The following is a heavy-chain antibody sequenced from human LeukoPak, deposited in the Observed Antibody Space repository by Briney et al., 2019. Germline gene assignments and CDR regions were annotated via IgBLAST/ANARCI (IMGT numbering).Heavy chain of an antibody. D-gene: IGHD2-15*01. V-gene: IGHV1-2*02. CDR1: RYTFTTNF. CDR3: ARYWAEPAATDDAFDI. Sequence: GASVKVSCKTSRYTFTTNFIHWVRQAPGQGLEWMGGINPYSGDTKYAQKFQGRVTMTRDTSISTAYMELSRLMSDDTAVYYCARYWAEPAATDDAFDIWGQGTMVVVSS. J-gene: IGHJ3*02. CDR2: INPYSGDT.